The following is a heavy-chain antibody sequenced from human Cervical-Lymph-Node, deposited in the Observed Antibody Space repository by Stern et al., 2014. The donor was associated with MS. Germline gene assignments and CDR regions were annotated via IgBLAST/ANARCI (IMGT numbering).Heavy chain of an antibody. D-gene: IGHD2-15*01. Sequence: QVQLQESGPGLVKPSQTLSLTCTVSGGSISSGGYYWSWIRPHPGKGLEWIGYIYYSGSTYYNPSLKSRVTISVDTSKNQFSLKLSSVTAADTAVYYCASLNIMILPYYGMDVWGQGTTVTVSS. CDR1: GGSISSGGYY. V-gene: IGHV4-31*03. CDR2: IYYSGST. CDR3: ASLNIMILPYYGMDV. J-gene: IGHJ6*02.